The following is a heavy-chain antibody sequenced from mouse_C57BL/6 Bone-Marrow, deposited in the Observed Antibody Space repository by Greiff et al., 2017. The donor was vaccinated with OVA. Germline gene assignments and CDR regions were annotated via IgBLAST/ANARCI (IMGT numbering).Heavy chain of an antibody. Sequence: DVHLVESGGGLVKPGGSLKLSCAASGFTFSSYAMSWVRQTPEKRLEWVATISDGGSYTYYPDNVKGRFTISRDNAKNNLYLQMSHLKSEDTAMYYCARDLVVATGDPFAYWGQGTLVTVSA. V-gene: IGHV5-4*01. J-gene: IGHJ3*01. CDR3: ARDLVVATGDPFAY. D-gene: IGHD1-1*01. CDR1: GFTFSSYA. CDR2: ISDGGSYT.